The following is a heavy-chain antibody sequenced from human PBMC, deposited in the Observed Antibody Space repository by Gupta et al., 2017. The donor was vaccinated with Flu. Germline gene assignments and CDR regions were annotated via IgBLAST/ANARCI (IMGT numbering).Heavy chain of an antibody. D-gene: IGHD2-2*01. CDR3: ARDCSSTSCYDY. V-gene: IGHV3-11*01. CDR2: ISSSGSTI. J-gene: IGHJ4*02. Sequence: QVQLVESGGGLVKPGGSLRLSCDASGFTFRDYYMSWIRQAPGKGLEWVSYISSSGSTIYYADTVKGRFTISRDNAKNSLYLQMNSLRAEDTAVYYCARDCSSTSCYDYWGQGTLVTVSS. CDR1: GFTFRDYY.